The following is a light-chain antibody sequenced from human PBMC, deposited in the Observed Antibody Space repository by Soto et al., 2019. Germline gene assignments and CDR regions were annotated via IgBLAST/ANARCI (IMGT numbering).Light chain of an antibody. J-gene: IGKJ2*03. CDR1: QGISSN. V-gene: IGKV1-9*01. CDR2: VAS. Sequence: DIQLTQSPSFLSASVGDRVTITCRASQGISSNLAWYQQKPGKAPKLLMYVASTLQSGVPSRFSGSGSGTEFTLTISSLQPEDFAAYYCQQLNSYPYSFVQGTKLEIK. CDR3: QQLNSYPYS.